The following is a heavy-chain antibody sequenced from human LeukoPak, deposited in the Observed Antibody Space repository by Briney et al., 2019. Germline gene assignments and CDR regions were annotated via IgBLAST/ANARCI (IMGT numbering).Heavy chain of an antibody. CDR2: IIPIFGIA. CDR1: GGTFSSYA. Sequence: ASVKVSCKASGGTFSSYAISWVRQAPGQGLEWMGRIIPIFGIANYAQKFQGRVTITADKSTSTAYMELSSLRSVDTAVYYCARAHSSSSLDWFDPWGQGTLVTVSS. V-gene: IGHV1-69*04. CDR3: ARAHSSSSLDWFDP. J-gene: IGHJ5*02. D-gene: IGHD6-6*01.